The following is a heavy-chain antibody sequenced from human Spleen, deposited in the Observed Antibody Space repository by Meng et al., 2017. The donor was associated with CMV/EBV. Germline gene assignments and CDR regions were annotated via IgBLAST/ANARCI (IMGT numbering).Heavy chain of an antibody. CDR1: GFTFSSYS. D-gene: IGHD2-2*01. Sequence: GGSLRLSCAASGFTFSSYSMNWVRQAPGKGLEWVSSISSSSSYIYYADSVKGRFTISRDNAKNSLYLQMHSLRAEDTAVYYCARDRDCSSTSCFIYYYYGMDVWGQGTTITVSS. CDR2: ISSSSSYI. CDR3: ARDRDCSSTSCFIYYYYGMDV. J-gene: IGHJ6*02. V-gene: IGHV3-21*01.